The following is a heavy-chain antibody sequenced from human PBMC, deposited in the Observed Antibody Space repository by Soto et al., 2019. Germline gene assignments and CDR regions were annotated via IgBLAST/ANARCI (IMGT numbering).Heavy chain of an antibody. J-gene: IGHJ6*02. Sequence: SETLSLTCTVSGGAISSGGYYWSWIRQHPGKGLEWIGYIYYSGSTYYNPSLKSRVTISVDTSKNQFSLKLSSVTAADTAVYYCARDRSYYYGSGSYSNGMDVWGQGTTVTVSS. CDR3: ARDRSYYYGSGSYSNGMDV. D-gene: IGHD3-10*01. CDR1: GGAISSGGYY. V-gene: IGHV4-31*03. CDR2: IYYSGST.